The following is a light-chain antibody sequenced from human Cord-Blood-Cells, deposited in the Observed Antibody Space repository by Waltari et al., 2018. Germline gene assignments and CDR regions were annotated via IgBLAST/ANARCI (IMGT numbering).Light chain of an antibody. CDR3: AAWDDSLSGRV. Sequence: QSVLTQPPSASGTPGPRVTISCSGSSSNIGSNYVYWYQQLPGTAPKLHIYRNNQRPSGVPDRFSGSKSGTSASLAISGLRSEDEADYYCAAWDDSLSGRVFGGGTKLTVL. CDR1: SSNIGSNY. V-gene: IGLV1-47*01. J-gene: IGLJ3*02. CDR2: RNN.